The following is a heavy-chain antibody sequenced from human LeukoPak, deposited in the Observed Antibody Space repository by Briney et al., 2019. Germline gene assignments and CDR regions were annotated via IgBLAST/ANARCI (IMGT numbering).Heavy chain of an antibody. CDR3: ARFEQWPVEHYMDV. V-gene: IGHV1-2*02. CDR2: INPDSGAT. J-gene: IGHJ6*03. Sequence: ASVKVSCKASGYTFSSYDIHWVRQAPGQGLEWMGWINPDSGATNYAQRFQGRVTMTRDTSISTAYMELSRLTSDDTAVYYCARFEQWPVEHYMDVWGKGTTVTVSS. CDR1: GYTFSSYD. D-gene: IGHD6-19*01.